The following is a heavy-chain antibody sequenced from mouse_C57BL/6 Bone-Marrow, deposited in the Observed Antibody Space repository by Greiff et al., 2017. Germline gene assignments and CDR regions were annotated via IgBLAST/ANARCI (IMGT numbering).Heavy chain of an antibody. CDR3: ARTNYYASSYWYYDV. CDR2: INPSSGYT. Sequence: QVQLQQSGAELAKPGASVKLSCKASGYTFTSYWLHWVKQRPGQGLEWIGYINPSSGYTKYNQKFNDKATLTADKSSSTAYMQLSSLPYEDCAVFYCARTNYYASSYWYYDVWGTGTTVTVSS. J-gene: IGHJ1*03. V-gene: IGHV1-7*01. D-gene: IGHD1-1*01. CDR1: GYTFTSYW.